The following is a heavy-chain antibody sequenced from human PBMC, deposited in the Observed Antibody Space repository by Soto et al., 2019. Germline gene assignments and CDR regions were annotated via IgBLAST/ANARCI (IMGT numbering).Heavy chain of an antibody. D-gene: IGHD4-17*01. CDR3: ARMPWATATVTGDYYYGMDV. Sequence: ASVKVSFKASGYTFTSYGISWVRQAPGQGLEWMGWISAYNGNTNYAQKLQGRVTMTTDTSTSTAYMELRSLRSDDTAVYYCARMPWATATVTGDYYYGMDVWGQGTTVTVSS. CDR2: ISAYNGNT. CDR1: GYTFTSYG. V-gene: IGHV1-18*01. J-gene: IGHJ6*02.